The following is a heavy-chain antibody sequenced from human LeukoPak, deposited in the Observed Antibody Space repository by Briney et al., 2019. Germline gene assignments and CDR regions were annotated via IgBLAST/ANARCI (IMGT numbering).Heavy chain of an antibody. D-gene: IGHD3-22*01. CDR2: VSYSGST. CDR3: ARLDSSSYWYFYR. J-gene: IGHJ2*01. V-gene: IGHV4-59*08. CDR1: AASSCSYI. Sequence: SETLSHTCTLPAASSCSYIWCSSWQPPGKGLESIGYVSYSGSTNYNTSLKSRVTISVDTSKSQFSLKWNSVTAGATALYFFARLDSSSYWYFYRWGRGTLVTVSS.